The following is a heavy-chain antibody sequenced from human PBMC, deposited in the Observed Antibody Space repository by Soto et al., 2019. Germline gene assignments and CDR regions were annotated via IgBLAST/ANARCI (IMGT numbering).Heavy chain of an antibody. CDR3: ARGRYGSSPTTYYYYGMDV. V-gene: IGHV4-34*01. Sequence: QVQLQQWGAELLKPSETLSLTCAVYSGSFSVYYWTWIRQPPGKGLEWIGEINHSGSTNYNPSLKRRVTISIDTSKNQFSLKLSSVTAADTAVYYCARGRYGSSPTTYYYYGMDVW. D-gene: IGHD6-13*01. CDR1: SGSFSVYY. J-gene: IGHJ6*01. CDR2: INHSGST.